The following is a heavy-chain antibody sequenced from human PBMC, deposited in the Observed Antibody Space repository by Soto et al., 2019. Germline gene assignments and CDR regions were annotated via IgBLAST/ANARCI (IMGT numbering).Heavy chain of an antibody. CDR2: IYDSGST. V-gene: IGHV4-31*03. D-gene: IGHD2-15*01. Sequence: TLRFTCTVSGCSVSSGGYYWSWIRQHPGKGLEWIGYIYDSGSTSYNPSLKSRVTISLDTSKNHFSLKLSSVTAADTAIYYCARARGNIHPLGCGKGTLVTVS. CDR1: GCSVSSGGYY. J-gene: IGHJ4*02. CDR3: ARARGNIHPLG.